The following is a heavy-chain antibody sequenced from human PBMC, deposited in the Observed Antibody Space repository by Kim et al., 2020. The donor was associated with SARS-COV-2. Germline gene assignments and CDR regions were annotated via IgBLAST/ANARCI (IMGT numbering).Heavy chain of an antibody. Sequence: ASVKVSCKASGYTFTGYYMHWVRQAPGQGLEWMGWINPNSGGTNYAQKFQGRVTMTRDTSISTAYMELSRLRSDDTAVYYCARLYSGYDLGEHDYWGQGTLVTVSS. V-gene: IGHV1-2*02. D-gene: IGHD5-12*01. CDR3: ARLYSGYDLGEHDY. CDR2: INPNSGGT. J-gene: IGHJ4*02. CDR1: GYTFTGYY.